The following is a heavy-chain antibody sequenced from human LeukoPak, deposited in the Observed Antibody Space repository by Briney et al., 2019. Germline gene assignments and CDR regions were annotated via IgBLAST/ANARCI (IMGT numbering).Heavy chain of an antibody. J-gene: IGHJ4*02. D-gene: IGHD2-15*01. V-gene: IGHV1-46*02. CDR3: ARVVAAATRAY. CDR2: LNPSGAST. CDR1: GYIFNNYY. Sequence: ASVKVSCKASGYIFNNYYIHWVRQAPGQGLEWMGILNPSGASTSSAQKFQGRVTMTSDTSTSTVFMELSSLRSDATAVYYCARVVAAATRAYWGQGTLVTVSS.